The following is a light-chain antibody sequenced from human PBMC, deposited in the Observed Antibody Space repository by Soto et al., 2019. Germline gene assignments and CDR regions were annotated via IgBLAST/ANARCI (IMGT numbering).Light chain of an antibody. CDR3: GSYASATLI. J-gene: IGLJ2*01. Sequence: QSALTQPASVSGSPGQSITISCTGSSSDVGGYNYVSWFQQYPGKAPTLLIYEVTFRPSGVSSRFSGSKSGNTASLTISGLQTEDEADYYCGSYASATLIFGGGTKVTVL. CDR2: EVT. CDR1: SSDVGGYNY. V-gene: IGLV2-14*01.